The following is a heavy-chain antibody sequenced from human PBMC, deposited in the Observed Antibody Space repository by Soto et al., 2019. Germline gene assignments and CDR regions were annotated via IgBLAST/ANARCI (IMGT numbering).Heavy chain of an antibody. D-gene: IGHD5-12*01. V-gene: IGHV3-21*01. CDR3: ARAIYSGYDEGTYGMDV. CDR1: GFTFSSYS. J-gene: IGHJ6*02. Sequence: GGSLRLSCAASGFTFSSYSMNWVRQAPGKGLEWVSSISSSSSYIYYADSVKGRFTISRDNAKNSLYLQMNSLRAEDTAVYYCARAIYSGYDEGTYGMDVWGQGTTVTVSS. CDR2: ISSSSSYI.